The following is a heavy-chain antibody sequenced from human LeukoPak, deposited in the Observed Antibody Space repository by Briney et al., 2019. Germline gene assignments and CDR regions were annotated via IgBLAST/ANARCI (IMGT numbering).Heavy chain of an antibody. Sequence: GGSLRLSCAASGFTFSSYWMHWVRQAPGKGLVWVSCIKNDGSTTNYADSVKGRFTISRDSAKNTLYLQMNSLTVEDTAVYYCATSHDSAGNDWGQGTLVTVSS. CDR3: ATSHDSAGND. CDR2: IKNDGSTT. D-gene: IGHD2-15*01. J-gene: IGHJ4*02. V-gene: IGHV3-74*01. CDR1: GFTFSSYW.